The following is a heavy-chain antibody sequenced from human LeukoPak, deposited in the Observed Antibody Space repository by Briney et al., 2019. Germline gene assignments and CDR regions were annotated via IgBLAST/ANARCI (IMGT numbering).Heavy chain of an antibody. Sequence: PGGSLRLSCAASGFTFSSYSMNWVRQAPGKGLEWVSGINWNGGSTGYADSVKGRFTISRDNAKNSLYLQMNSLRAEDTALYYCARDGRGSYLLYYYYYMDVWGKGTTVTVSS. J-gene: IGHJ6*03. CDR2: INWNGGST. V-gene: IGHV3-20*04. D-gene: IGHD1-26*01. CDR1: GFTFSSYS. CDR3: ARDGRGSYLLYYYYYMDV.